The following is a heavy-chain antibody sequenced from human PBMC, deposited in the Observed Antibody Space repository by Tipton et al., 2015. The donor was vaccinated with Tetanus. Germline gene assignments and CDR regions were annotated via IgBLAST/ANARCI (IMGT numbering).Heavy chain of an antibody. CDR3: ARNTSSWPSGKRTSYCVY. V-gene: IGHV4-39*01. CDR1: GGSITSSIDY. D-gene: IGHD6-13*01. CDR2: VYYSGST. J-gene: IGHJ4*02. Sequence: TLSLTCTVSGGSITSSIDYWGWVRQPPGKGLEWIGSVYYSGSTSYNPSLKSRVTMSVDTSKNQFSLMLNSVTAADTAVYYCARNTSSWPSGKRTSYCVYGGQGTLVTVSS.